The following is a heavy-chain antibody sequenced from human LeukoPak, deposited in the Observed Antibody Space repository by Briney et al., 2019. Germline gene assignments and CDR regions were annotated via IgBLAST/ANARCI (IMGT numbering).Heavy chain of an antibody. CDR2: IWYDGSNK. J-gene: IGHJ3*02. Sequence: GRSLRLSCAASGFTFSSYGMHWVRQAPGKGLEWVAVIWYDGSNKYYADSVKGRFTTSRDNSRNTLYLQMNSLRAEDTAVYYCAKGPAFDIWGQGTMVTVSS. CDR3: AKGPAFDI. CDR1: GFTFSSYG. V-gene: IGHV3-33*06.